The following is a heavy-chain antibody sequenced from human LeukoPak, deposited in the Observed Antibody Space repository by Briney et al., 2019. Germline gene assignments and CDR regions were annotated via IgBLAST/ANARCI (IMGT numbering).Heavy chain of an antibody. J-gene: IGHJ4*02. Sequence: SETLSLTCAVYGGSFSGYYRSWIRQPPGKGLEWIGEINHSGSTNYNPSLKSRVTISVDTSKNQFSLKLSSVTAADTAVYYCARAPRERRNYDFWSGAVGPLDYWGQGTLVTVSS. CDR1: GGSFSGYY. CDR3: ARAPRERRNYDFWSGAVGPLDY. CDR2: INHSGST. V-gene: IGHV4-34*01. D-gene: IGHD3-3*01.